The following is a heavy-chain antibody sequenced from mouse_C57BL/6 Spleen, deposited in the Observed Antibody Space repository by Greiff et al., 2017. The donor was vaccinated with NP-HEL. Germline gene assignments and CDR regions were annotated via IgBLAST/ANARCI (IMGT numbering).Heavy chain of an antibody. D-gene: IGHD4-1*01. CDR2: ISSGSSTI. V-gene: IGHV5-17*01. CDR1: GFTFSDYG. CDR3: ARSGGYAMDY. Sequence: EVQLQESGGGLVKPGGSLKLSCAASGFTFSDYGMHWVRQAPEKGLEWVAYISSGSSTIYYADTVKGRFTISRDNAKNTLFLQMTSLRSEDTAMYYCARSGGYAMDYWGQGTSVTVSS. J-gene: IGHJ4*01.